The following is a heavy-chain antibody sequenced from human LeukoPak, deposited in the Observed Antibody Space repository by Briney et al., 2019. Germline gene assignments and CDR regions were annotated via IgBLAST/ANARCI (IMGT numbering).Heavy chain of an antibody. CDR3: AKDSIAAVAGTDFQH. D-gene: IGHD6-19*01. V-gene: IGHV3-7*03. Sequence: GGSLRLSCAASGFTFSGYWMGWVRQAPGKGPEWVANIKQDGSEIYYVDSVKGRFTISRDNAKNSLYLQMNSLRAEDTAVYYCAKDSIAAVAGTDFQHWGQGTLDTVSS. J-gene: IGHJ1*01. CDR1: GFTFSGYW. CDR2: IKQDGSEI.